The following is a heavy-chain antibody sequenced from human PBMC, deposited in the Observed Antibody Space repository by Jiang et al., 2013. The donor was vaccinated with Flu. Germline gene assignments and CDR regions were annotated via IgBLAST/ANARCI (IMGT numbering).Heavy chain of an antibody. V-gene: IGHV3-23*01. CDR1: GFTFSSYA. D-gene: IGHD2-15*01. CDR3: AKGSDGSCYVGWFDP. CDR2: ISGSGGNT. Sequence: QLLESGGGLVQPGGSLRLSCAASGFTFSSYAMSWVRQAPGKGLEWVSAISGSGGNTYYADSVKGRFTISRDNSKNTLYLQMNSLRAEDTAVYYCAKGSDGSCYVGWFDPWGQGTLVTVSS. J-gene: IGHJ5*02.